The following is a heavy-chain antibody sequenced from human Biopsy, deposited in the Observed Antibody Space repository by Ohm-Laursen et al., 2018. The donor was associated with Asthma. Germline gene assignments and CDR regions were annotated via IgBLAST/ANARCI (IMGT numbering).Heavy chain of an antibody. D-gene: IGHD5-12*01. J-gene: IGHJ4*02. V-gene: IGHV3-30*18. CDR3: AKRRGYSGHDNDY. Sequence: SLRLSCSASGFMFRSFGMHWVRQAPGKGLEWVAVISYDGNHKFYEDSVKGRFTISRGNSKNTLYLQMNSLRTEDTAVYYCAKRRGYSGHDNDYWGRGTLVIVSS. CDR1: GFMFRSFG. CDR2: ISYDGNHK.